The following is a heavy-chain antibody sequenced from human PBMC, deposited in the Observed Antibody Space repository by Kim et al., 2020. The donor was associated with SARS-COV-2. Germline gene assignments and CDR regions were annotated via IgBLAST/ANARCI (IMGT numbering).Heavy chain of an antibody. J-gene: IGHJ4*02. CDR3: AKRIAAAAGSYYFDY. V-gene: IGHV3-23*01. Sequence: DSVKGRFTISRDNSKNTLYLQMNSLRAEDTAVYYCAKRIAAAAGSYYFDYWGQGTLVTVSS. D-gene: IGHD6-13*01.